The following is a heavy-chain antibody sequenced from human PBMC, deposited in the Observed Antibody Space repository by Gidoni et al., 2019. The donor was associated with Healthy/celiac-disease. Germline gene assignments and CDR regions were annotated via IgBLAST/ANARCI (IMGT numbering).Heavy chain of an antibody. Sequence: VQLVQSGAEVKKPGESLKISGKGSGYSFTSYWIGWVRQMPGKGLEWMGIIYPGDSDTRYSPSFQGQVTISADKSISTAYLQWSSLKASDTAMYYCARRRDSSSWPVYYYYGMDVWGQGTTVTVSS. CDR2: IYPGDSDT. D-gene: IGHD6-13*01. V-gene: IGHV5-51*01. CDR3: ARRRDSSSWPVYYYYGMDV. J-gene: IGHJ6*02. CDR1: GYSFTSYW.